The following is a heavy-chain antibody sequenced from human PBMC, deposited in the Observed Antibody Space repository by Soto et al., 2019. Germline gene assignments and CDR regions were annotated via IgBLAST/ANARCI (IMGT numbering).Heavy chain of an antibody. CDR2: ISVYNGFT. D-gene: IGHD6-13*01. V-gene: IGHV1-18*01. J-gene: IGHJ4*02. Sequence: QVQLVQSGAEVKKPGASVRVSCRASGYTFPTYGIAWVRQAPGPGLEWMGWISVYNGFTHYAQKFRGRVTVTAETSTSTVYMELRSLTSDDTAVYYCAREFEGQSSSWPFDYWGQGTLVTVSS. CDR1: GYTFPTYG. CDR3: AREFEGQSSSWPFDY.